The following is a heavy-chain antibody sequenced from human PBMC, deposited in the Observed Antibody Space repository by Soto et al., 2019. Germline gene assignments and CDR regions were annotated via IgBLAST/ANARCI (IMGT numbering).Heavy chain of an antibody. CDR1: GASLTSGDYY. V-gene: IGHV4-31*03. CDR2: IFHTGTT. D-gene: IGHD3-22*01. Sequence: QVQLQESGPGLAKPSQTVSLTCTVSGASLTSGDYYWTWIRQVPGKDLEWIGYIFHTGTTFYTPTLKSRVHMTIATSDNYFSLNLNSVTAADTAVYYCARGLGYDSNGRFLAAFDIWGHGTLVTVSA. CDR3: ARGLGYDSNGRFLAAFDI. J-gene: IGHJ3*02.